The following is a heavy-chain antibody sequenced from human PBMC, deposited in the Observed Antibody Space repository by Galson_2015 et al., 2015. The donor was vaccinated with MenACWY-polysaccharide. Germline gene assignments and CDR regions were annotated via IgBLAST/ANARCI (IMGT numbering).Heavy chain of an antibody. CDR1: GFNLGACY. CDR3: ARGHYGLDV. V-gene: IGHV3-11*01. J-gene: IGHJ6*02. CDR2: ISKSGDSI. Sequence: SLRLSCAASGFNLGACYMSWIRQAPGKGLEWLSYISKSGDSIYYGDSVKGRFAISRDNAKNSLYLQLNSLEVEDTAIYYCARGHYGLDVWGQGTTVTVSS.